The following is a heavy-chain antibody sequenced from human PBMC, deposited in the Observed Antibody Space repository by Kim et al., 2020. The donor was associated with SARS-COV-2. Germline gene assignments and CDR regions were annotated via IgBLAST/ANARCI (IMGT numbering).Heavy chain of an antibody. Sequence: GGSLRLSCAASGFTFSDFAMCWVRQAPGKGLEWVSVISSSGAGTYYADSVKGRFTISRDNSKNTVYLQMNSLRAEDTAVYKCVKDPRIRGVDWGQGILVTVSS. CDR1: GFTFSDFA. V-gene: IGHV3-23*01. CDR3: VKDPRIRGVD. J-gene: IGHJ4*02. CDR2: ISSSGAGT. D-gene: IGHD3-10*01.